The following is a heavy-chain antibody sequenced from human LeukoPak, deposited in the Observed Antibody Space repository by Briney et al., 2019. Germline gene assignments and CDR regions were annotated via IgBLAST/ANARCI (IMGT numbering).Heavy chain of an antibody. J-gene: IGHJ4*02. V-gene: IGHV1-18*01. CDR1: GYTFTSYG. Sequence: ASVKVSCKASGYTFTSYGISWVRQAPGQGLEWMGWISAYNGNTNYAQKLQGRVTMTTDTSTSTAYMELRSLRSDDTAVYYCARERYSGSYESSFDYWGQGTLVTVSS. D-gene: IGHD1-26*01. CDR2: ISAYNGNT. CDR3: ARERYSGSYESSFDY.